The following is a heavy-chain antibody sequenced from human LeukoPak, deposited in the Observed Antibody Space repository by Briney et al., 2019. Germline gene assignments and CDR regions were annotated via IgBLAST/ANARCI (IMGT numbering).Heavy chain of an antibody. CDR2: ISYDGSNK. D-gene: IGHD6-19*01. J-gene: IGHJ4*02. CDR3: AKVGIAVAADY. CDR1: GFTFSSYG. Sequence: PGRSLGLSCTASGFTFSSYGMHWVRQAPGKGLEWVAVISYDGSNKYYADSVKGRFTISRDNSKNTLYLQMNSLRAEDTAVYYCAKVGIAVAADYWGQGTLVTVSS. V-gene: IGHV3-30*18.